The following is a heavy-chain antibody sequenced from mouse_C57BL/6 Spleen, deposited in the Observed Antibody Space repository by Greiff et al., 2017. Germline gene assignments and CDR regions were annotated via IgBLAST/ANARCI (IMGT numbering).Heavy chain of an antibody. CDR2: IDPSDSYT. CDR3: ARWDYYGSSLYAMDY. D-gene: IGHD1-1*01. Sequence: QVQLQQPGAELVLPGASVKLSCKASGYTFTSYWMHWVQQRPGQGLEWIGEIDPSDSYTTSNQKFKVKSTLTVAKTSITAYMQLSSLASKDSAFYVGARWDYYGSSLYAMDYWGQGTSVTVSS. CDR1: GYTFTSYW. J-gene: IGHJ4*01. V-gene: IGHV1-69*01.